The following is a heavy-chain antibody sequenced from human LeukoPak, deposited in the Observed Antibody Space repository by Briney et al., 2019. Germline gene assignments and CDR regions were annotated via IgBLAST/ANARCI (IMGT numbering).Heavy chain of an antibody. CDR1: GFTFSSYA. J-gene: IGHJ4*02. CDR2: ISGSGGST. V-gene: IGHV3-23*01. CDR3: AKDPGYYDSSGYYYYFDY. D-gene: IGHD3-22*01. Sequence: GGSLRLSCAASGFTFSSYAMSWVRQAPGKGLEWVSAISGSGGSTYYADSVKGRFTISRDNSKNTLYLQMNSLRAEDTAVYYCAKDPGYYDSSGYYYYFDYWGRGTLVTVSS.